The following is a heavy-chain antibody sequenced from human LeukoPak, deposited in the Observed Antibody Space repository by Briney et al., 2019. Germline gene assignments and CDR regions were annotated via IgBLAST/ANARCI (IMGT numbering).Heavy chain of an antibody. CDR1: GYTFTDYY. V-gene: IGHV1-2*02. CDR3: AKGPAAIFSPVGSLLN. J-gene: IGHJ4*02. D-gene: IGHD2-2*02. CDR2: INPNSGGT. Sequence: ASVKVSCKASGYTFTDYYMHWVRQAPGRGLEWMGWINPNSGGTNYAQMFQGRVTMTRDTSISTAYMELSRLRSDDTAVYYCAKGPAAIFSPVGSLLNWGQGTLVTVSS.